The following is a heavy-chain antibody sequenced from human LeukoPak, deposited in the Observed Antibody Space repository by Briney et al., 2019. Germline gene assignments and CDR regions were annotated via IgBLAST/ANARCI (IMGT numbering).Heavy chain of an antibody. J-gene: IGHJ4*02. CDR2: ISGSGLST. D-gene: IGHD4-11*01. V-gene: IGHV3-23*01. Sequence: PGGSLRLSCAASGITFNIYGMNSVRQAPGKGLEWVSRISGSGLSTYYADAVRGRFTISRDNTKNTLYLQMNSLRAEDTAVYYCAKDLSNYLWEDDYWGQGTLVTVSS. CDR1: GITFNIYG. CDR3: AKDLSNYLWEDDY.